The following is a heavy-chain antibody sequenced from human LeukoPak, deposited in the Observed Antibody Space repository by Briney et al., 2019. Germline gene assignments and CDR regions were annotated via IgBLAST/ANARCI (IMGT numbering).Heavy chain of an antibody. J-gene: IGHJ3*02. D-gene: IGHD3-22*01. Sequence: GGSLRLSCAASGFTFRSYSMNWVRQAPGKGLEWVSSISSSSSYIYYADSVKGRFTISRDNAKNSLYLQMNSLRAEDTAVYYCARVDDSSGYTPLDIWGQGTMVTVSS. CDR1: GFTFRSYS. CDR2: ISSSSSYI. V-gene: IGHV3-21*01. CDR3: ARVDDSSGYTPLDI.